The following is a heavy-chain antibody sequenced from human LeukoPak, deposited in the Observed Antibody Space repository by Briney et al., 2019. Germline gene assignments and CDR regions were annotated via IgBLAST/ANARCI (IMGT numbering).Heavy chain of an antibody. CDR3: AKDSHLSWSDLFDY. CDR1: GFSFSSYA. J-gene: IGHJ4*02. D-gene: IGHD1-1*01. CDR2: LSASGGST. Sequence: PGGSLRLSCTASGFSFSSYAMTWVRQAPGKGLEWVSTLSASGGSTYYADSVKGRFTISRDNSKNMLYLQMNSLRAEDTAVYYCAKDSHLSWSDLFDYWGQGTLVTVSS. V-gene: IGHV3-23*01.